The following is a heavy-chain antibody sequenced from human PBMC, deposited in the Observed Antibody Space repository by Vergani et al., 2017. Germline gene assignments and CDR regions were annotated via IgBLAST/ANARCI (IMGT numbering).Heavy chain of an antibody. J-gene: IGHJ5*02. Sequence: QVQLQQWGAGLLKPSETLSLTCAVYGGSFSGYYWSWIRQPPGKGLEWIGEINHGGSTNYNPSLKSRVTLSVDTYKHQFSLKLSPVTAADTAVYYCAGDTHSWQRADRWGQGLLVSVSS. CDR2: INHGGST. CDR1: GGSFSGYY. V-gene: IGHV4-34*01. D-gene: IGHD6-13*01. CDR3: AGDTHSWQRADR.